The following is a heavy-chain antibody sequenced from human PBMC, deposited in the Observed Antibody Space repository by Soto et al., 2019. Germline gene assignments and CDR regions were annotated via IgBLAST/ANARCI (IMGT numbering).Heavy chain of an antibody. J-gene: IGHJ6*02. V-gene: IGHV4-59*01. CDR2: ISYSGST. CDR3: ARDRAVDGTYYYYGVDV. CDR1: GGSISGYY. Sequence: SETLSLTCTVPGGSISGYYWSWIRQPPGKGLEWIGCISYSGSTNYNPSLKSRVTLSVDTSKNQFSLKLSSVTAADTAVYYCARDRAVDGTYYYYGVDVWGQGTTVTVSS. D-gene: IGHD6-19*01.